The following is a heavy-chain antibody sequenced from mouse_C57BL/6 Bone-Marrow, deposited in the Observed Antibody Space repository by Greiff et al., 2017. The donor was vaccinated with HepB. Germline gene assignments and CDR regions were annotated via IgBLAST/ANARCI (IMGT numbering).Heavy chain of an antibody. CDR3: LLGFAY. CDR2: ISSGSSTI. V-gene: IGHV5-17*01. CDR1: GFTFSDYG. J-gene: IGHJ3*01. D-gene: IGHD3-1*01. Sequence: EVKLVESGGGLVKPGGSLKLSCAASGFTFSDYGMHWVRQAPEKGLEWVAYISSGSSTIYYADTVKGRFTIDRDNAKTTLFLQLTSLRSEDTAMYYSLLGFAYWGRGTLVTLSA.